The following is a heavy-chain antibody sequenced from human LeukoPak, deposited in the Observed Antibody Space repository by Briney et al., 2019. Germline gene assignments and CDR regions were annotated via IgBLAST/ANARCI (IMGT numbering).Heavy chain of an antibody. CDR1: GVSIVRHY. Sequence: ASETLSLTCTVSGVSIVRHYWIWIRQPPGKGLEWIGYIYYSGSTNYNPSLKSRVTISVDTSKNQFSLKLSSVTAADTAVYYCARESTNDYGDYPQFDYWGQGTLVTVSS. CDR2: IYYSGST. V-gene: IGHV4-59*11. J-gene: IGHJ4*02. D-gene: IGHD4-17*01. CDR3: ARESTNDYGDYPQFDY.